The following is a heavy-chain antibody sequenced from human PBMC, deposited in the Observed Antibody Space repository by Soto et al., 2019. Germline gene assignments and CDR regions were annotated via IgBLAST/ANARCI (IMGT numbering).Heavy chain of an antibody. D-gene: IGHD6-13*01. Sequence: ASVKLSCKASGYTFTSYYMHWVRQAPGQGLEWMGRINPNSGSTNYAQKFQGWVTMTRDTFISTAYMELSRLRSDDTAVYYCARSPGIAAAGMYYYYGMDVWGQGTTVTVSS. V-gene: IGHV1-2*04. J-gene: IGHJ6*02. CDR2: INPNSGST. CDR1: GYTFTSYY. CDR3: ARSPGIAAAGMYYYYGMDV.